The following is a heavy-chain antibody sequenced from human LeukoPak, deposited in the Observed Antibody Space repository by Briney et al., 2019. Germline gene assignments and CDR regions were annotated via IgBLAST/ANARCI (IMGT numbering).Heavy chain of an antibody. CDR1: GGSISSYY. V-gene: IGHV4-59*01. CDR3: ARVDYGSGSRYYYYFYMDV. J-gene: IGHJ6*03. D-gene: IGHD3-10*01. Sequence: SETLSLTCTVSGGSISSYYWSWIRQPPGKGLEWIGYISYSGSTNYNPSLKSRVTMSLDTSRNQFSPKLSSVTAADTAVYSCARVDYGSGSRYYYYFYMDVWGKGTTVTVSS. CDR2: ISYSGST.